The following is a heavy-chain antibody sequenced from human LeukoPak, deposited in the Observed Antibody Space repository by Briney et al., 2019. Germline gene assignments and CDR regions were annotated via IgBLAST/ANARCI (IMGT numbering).Heavy chain of an antibody. CDR3: ATNALAGGNHLYYFDY. J-gene: IGHJ4*02. CDR2: IYSGGST. V-gene: IGHV3-66*01. Sequence: GGSLRLSCAASGFTVSSNYMSWVRQAPGKGLEWVSVIYSGGSTYYADSVKGRFTISRDNSKNTLYLQMNSLRAEDTAVYYCATNALAGGNHLYYFDYWGQGTLVTVSS. D-gene: IGHD1-14*01. CDR1: GFTVSSNY.